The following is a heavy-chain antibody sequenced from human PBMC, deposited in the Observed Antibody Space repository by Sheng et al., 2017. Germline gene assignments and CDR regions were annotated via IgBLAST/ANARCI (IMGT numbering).Heavy chain of an antibody. J-gene: IGHJ6*03. CDR2: TIPILGIA. Sequence: QVQLVQSGAEVKKPGSSVKVSCKASGGTFSSYAISWVRQAPGQGLEWMGGTIPILGIANYAQKFQGRVTIIADKSTSTAYLELSSLRSQDTAVYYCARGVEMATISYYYYYMDVWGKGTTVTVSS. CDR3: ARGVEMATISYYYYYMDV. CDR1: GGTFSSYA. D-gene: IGHD5-12*01. V-gene: IGHV1-69*04.